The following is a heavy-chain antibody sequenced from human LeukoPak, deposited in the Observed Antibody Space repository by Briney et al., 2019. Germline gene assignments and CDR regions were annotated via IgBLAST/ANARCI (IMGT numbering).Heavy chain of an antibody. CDR3: AKYLSRHFDY. Sequence: GGSLRLSCAASGFTFSNYAVSWVRQAPGKGLEWVSGISSSGDRAYNADSVKGRFTISRDNSKNILYLQMNSLRAEDTAIYYCAKYLSRHFDYWGQGILVTVSS. CDR2: ISSSGDRA. CDR1: GFTFSNYA. J-gene: IGHJ4*02. V-gene: IGHV3-23*01.